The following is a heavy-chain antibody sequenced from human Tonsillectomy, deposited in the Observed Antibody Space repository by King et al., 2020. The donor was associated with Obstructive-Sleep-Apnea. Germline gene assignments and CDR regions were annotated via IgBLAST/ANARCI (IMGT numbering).Heavy chain of an antibody. D-gene: IGHD3-3*01. J-gene: IGHJ6*02. CDR3: AKEERITIFGVAPYGMDV. V-gene: IGHV3-23*04. Sequence: VQLVESGGGLVPPGGSLRLSCAASGFTFSSFAMSWVRQAPGKGLEWVSGIRGCGGNTYYEDSVKGRFTLSKDNSKNTLYLQMNSLRAEDTAVYYCAKEERITIFGVAPYGMDVWGQGTTVTVSS. CDR2: IRGCGGNT. CDR1: GFTFSSFA.